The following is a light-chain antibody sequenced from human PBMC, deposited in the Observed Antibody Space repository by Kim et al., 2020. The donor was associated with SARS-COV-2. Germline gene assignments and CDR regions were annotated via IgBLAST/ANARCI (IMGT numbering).Light chain of an antibody. J-gene: IGLJ2*01. CDR2: GRN. CDR3: NSRDNSAKVI. Sequence: SSELTQDPAVSVAVGQTVKITCQGDSLRRYDASWYQQKPGQAPIVVIYGRNNRPSGIPERLSGSTSGNTASLTITGAQAEDEADYYCNSRDNSAKVIFGGGTQLTVL. V-gene: IGLV3-19*01. CDR1: SLRRYD.